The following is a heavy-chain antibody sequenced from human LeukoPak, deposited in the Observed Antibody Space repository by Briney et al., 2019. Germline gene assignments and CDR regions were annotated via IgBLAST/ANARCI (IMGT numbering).Heavy chain of an antibody. CDR1: GGSISSGGYS. CDR2: IYHSGST. J-gene: IGHJ4*02. D-gene: IGHD4-17*01. V-gene: IGHV4-30-2*01. Sequence: SETLSLTCAVSGGSISSGGYSWSWNRQPPGKGLEWIGYIYHSGSTYYNPSLKSRVTISVDRSKNQFSLKLSSVTAADTAVYYCARYSTVTRYFDYWGQGTLVTVSS. CDR3: ARYSTVTRYFDY.